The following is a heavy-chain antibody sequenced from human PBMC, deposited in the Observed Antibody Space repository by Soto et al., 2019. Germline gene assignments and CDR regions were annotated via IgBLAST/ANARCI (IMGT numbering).Heavy chain of an antibody. CDR2: ISGSGGST. D-gene: IGHD5-18*01. J-gene: IGHJ6*02. CDR3: AKDGGGYSYLPYYYYGMDV. CDR1: GFTFSSYA. V-gene: IGHV3-23*01. Sequence: GGSLRLSCAASGFTFSSYAMSWVRQAPGKGLEWVSAISGSGGSTYYADSVKGRFTISRDNSKNTLYLQMNSLRAEDTAVYYCAKDGGGYSYLPYYYYGMDVWGQGTTVTVSS.